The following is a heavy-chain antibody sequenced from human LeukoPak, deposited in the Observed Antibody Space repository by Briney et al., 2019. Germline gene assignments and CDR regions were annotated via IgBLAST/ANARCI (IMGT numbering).Heavy chain of an antibody. J-gene: IGHJ4*02. CDR2: ISTYNDNT. CDR3: ARDLVAAAGTRGFDY. CDR1: GYTFTSYG. V-gene: IGHV1-18*01. Sequence: ASVKVSCKASGYTFTSYGISWVRQAPGQGLEWMGWISTYNDNTNYAQKLQGRVTMTTDTSTSTAYMELRSLRSDDTAVYYCARDLVAAAGTRGFDYWGQGTLATVSS. D-gene: IGHD6-13*01.